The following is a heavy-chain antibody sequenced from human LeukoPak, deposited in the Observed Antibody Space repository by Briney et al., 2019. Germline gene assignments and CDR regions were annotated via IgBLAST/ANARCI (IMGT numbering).Heavy chain of an antibody. CDR3: ARHYYDSSGYQGIDY. Sequence: GGSLRLSCAAPGFTVSSNYMSWVRQAPGKGLEWVSVIYSGGSTCYADSVKGRFTISRDNSKNTLYLQMNSLRAEDTAVYYCARHYYDSSGYQGIDYWGQGTLVTVSS. CDR2: IYSGGST. D-gene: IGHD3-22*01. CDR1: GFTVSSNY. J-gene: IGHJ4*02. V-gene: IGHV3-53*01.